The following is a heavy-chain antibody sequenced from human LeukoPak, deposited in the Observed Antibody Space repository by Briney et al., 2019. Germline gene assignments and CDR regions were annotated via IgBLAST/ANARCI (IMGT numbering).Heavy chain of an antibody. J-gene: IGHJ4*02. CDR2: ISYDGSNK. Sequence: GRSLRLSCAASGFTFSSYAMHWVRQAPGKGLAWVAVISYDGSNKYYADSVKGRFTISRDNSKNTLYLQMNSLRAEDTAVYYCARDRDSYGGDQFDYWGQGTLVTVSS. CDR3: ARDRDSYGGDQFDY. D-gene: IGHD5-18*01. CDR1: GFTFSSYA. V-gene: IGHV3-30-3*01.